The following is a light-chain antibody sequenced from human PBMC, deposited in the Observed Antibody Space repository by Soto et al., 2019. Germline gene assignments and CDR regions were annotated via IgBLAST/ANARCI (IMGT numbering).Light chain of an antibody. Sequence: DIIMTQSPESLAVSLGERGTINCKSSQSLLYRSKNKDYLAWYQQKPGQPPRLLIYWASTRESGVSDRFSGSGSGTDFTLTVTSMQAEDVAVYYCQLYFNTPWTFGQGTKVEIK. V-gene: IGKV4-1*01. CDR3: QLYFNTPWT. CDR2: WAS. CDR1: QSLLYRSKNKDY. J-gene: IGKJ1*01.